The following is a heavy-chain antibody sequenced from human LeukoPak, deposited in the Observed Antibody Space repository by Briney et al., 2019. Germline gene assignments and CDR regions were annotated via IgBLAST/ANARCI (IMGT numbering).Heavy chain of an antibody. Sequence: GGSLRLSCAVSGFTFSNYAMSWVRQAPGEGLEWVSVISGSGGTTYSADSVKGRFTISRDNSKNTLYLQMNSLRAEDTAAYYCARERGSSGGNTNGYFDYWGQGALVTVSS. CDR1: GFTFSNYA. D-gene: IGHD4-23*01. J-gene: IGHJ4*02. CDR3: ARERGSSGGNTNGYFDY. V-gene: IGHV3-23*01. CDR2: ISGSGGTT.